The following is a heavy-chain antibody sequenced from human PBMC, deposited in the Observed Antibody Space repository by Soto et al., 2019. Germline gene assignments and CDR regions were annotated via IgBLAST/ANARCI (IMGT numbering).Heavy chain of an antibody. CDR2: INQDGSEQ. J-gene: IGHJ4*02. Sequence: PVGALRLPLRASVFPFGIHGMSWVRPAPGKGLAWVANINQDGSEQHYVGSVKGRFTISRDNAQNSLYLQMNSLRADDTSVDFCARDHVVPGIIWDYWGQGILVTVS. CDR3: ARDHVVPGIIWDY. D-gene: IGHD3-10*01. CDR1: VFPFGIHG. V-gene: IGHV3-7*01.